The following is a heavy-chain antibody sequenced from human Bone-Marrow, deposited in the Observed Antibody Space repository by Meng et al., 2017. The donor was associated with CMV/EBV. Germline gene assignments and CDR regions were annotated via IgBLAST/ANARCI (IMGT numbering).Heavy chain of an antibody. J-gene: IGHJ6*02. Sequence: ASVKVSCKASGYTFSTSGISWVRQAPGQGLEWVGWISGYDGKTIYAQKFQGRVTMTTDRSTSTAYMEVRSLTSDDTAVYYCARDSGLPPTNIYHYYGTAVWGHGTTVTVAS. V-gene: IGHV1-18*01. CDR3: ARDSGLPPTNIYHYYGTAV. CDR1: GYTFSTSG. CDR2: ISGYDGKT. D-gene: IGHD2-2*01.